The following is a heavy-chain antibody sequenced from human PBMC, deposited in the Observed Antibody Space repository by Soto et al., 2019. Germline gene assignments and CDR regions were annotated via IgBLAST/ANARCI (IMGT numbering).Heavy chain of an antibody. CDR2: IFFSGHI. D-gene: IGHD3-16*02. CDR1: GTSFTTYY. J-gene: IGHJ4*02. CDR3: AREGGGYRFDY. V-gene: IGHV4-59*01. Sequence: QVQLQESGPGLVKPSETLSLTCAVSGTSFTTYYWSWIRQPPGKGLEWIGYIFFSGHIKYNPSLKSRVTMSADTSTNQFSLKLCSVTAAETAVDYCAREGGGYRFDYWGQGTLFTVSS.